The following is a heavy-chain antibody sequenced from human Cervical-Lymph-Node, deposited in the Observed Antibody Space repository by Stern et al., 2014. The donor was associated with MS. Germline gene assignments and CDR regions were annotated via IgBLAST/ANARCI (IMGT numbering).Heavy chain of an antibody. V-gene: IGHV3-30*18. Sequence: VQLVESGGGVVQPGRSLRLSCAASGFTFSSYGMHWVRQAPGKGLEWVAVISYDGSNKYYADSVKGRFTISRDNSKNTLYLQMNSLRAEDTAVYYCAKELGYSGSHYFDYWGQGTLVTVSS. D-gene: IGHD1-26*01. CDR3: AKELGYSGSHYFDY. CDR1: GFTFSSYG. J-gene: IGHJ4*02. CDR2: ISYDGSNK.